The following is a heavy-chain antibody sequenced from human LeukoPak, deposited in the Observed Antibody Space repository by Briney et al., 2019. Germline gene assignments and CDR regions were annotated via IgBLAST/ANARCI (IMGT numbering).Heavy chain of an antibody. CDR2: IYPGDSDT. J-gene: IGHJ4*02. CDR1: GYSFTSYW. CDR3: ARHRSYYDKQPINDC. Sequence: KPGGALTISCKGSGYSFTSYWIGWVRQMPGKGLEWMGIIYPGDSDTRYSPSFQGQVTISADKSISTAYLQWSSLKASDTAMYYCARHRSYYDKQPINDCWGQGTLVTVSS. V-gene: IGHV5-51*01. D-gene: IGHD3-22*01.